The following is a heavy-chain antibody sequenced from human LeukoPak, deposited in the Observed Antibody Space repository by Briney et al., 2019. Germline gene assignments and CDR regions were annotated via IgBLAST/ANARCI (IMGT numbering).Heavy chain of an antibody. D-gene: IGHD5-12*01. V-gene: IGHV4-34*01. Sequence: SETLSLTCAVYIDSFSNYHWNWIRQTPAKGMEWIGEVNESGGTNISPSLRSRVILSVDTSKNQFSLKLISVTVADTAMYYCAKSNGYGLIDYWGQGTLVTVSS. J-gene: IGHJ4*02. CDR2: VNESGGT. CDR1: IDSFSNYH. CDR3: AKSNGYGLIDY.